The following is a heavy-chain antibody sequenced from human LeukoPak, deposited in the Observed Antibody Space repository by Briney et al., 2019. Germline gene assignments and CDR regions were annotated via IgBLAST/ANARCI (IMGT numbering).Heavy chain of an antibody. D-gene: IGHD6-13*01. CDR1: TASISSHY. CDR2: ISYSGNT. CDR3: ARVIIPAAGTGWFDP. V-gene: IGHV4-59*11. Sequence: PSETLSLTCTVSTASISSHYWTWIRQPPGKGLEWIGYISYSGNTNYNPSLKSRVTISVDTSNNQFSLKLSSVTAADTAVYYCARVIIPAAGTGWFDPWGQGTLVTVSS. J-gene: IGHJ5*02.